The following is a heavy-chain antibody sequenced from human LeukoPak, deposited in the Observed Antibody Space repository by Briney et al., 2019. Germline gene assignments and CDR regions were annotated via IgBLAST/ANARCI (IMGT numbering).Heavy chain of an antibody. CDR3: ARAYYGSGTYLRMDV. D-gene: IGHD3-10*01. CDR1: GFAITNYA. V-gene: IGHV1-18*01. Sequence: WASVKVSCKGSGFAITNYAITWVRQAPGQGLEWMGWINAYNGNTNYAQNLQGRVTLTTDTSTSTAYMELRSLRSDDTAVYYCARAYYGSGTYLRMDVWGQGTTVTVSS. J-gene: IGHJ6*02. CDR2: INAYNGNT.